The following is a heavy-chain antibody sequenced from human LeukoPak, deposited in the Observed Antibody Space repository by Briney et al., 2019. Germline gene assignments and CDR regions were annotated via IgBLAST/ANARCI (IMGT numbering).Heavy chain of an antibody. CDR2: IYYSGTT. CDR1: GGSISSYY. Sequence: SETLSLTCTVSGGSISSYYWSWVRQPPGKGLEWIGYIYYSGTTNYNPSLRSRVTISLDTSKNQFFLKLSSVTAADTAVYYCARERANFYGDYEPYFDYWGQGTLVTVSS. CDR3: ARERANFYGDYEPYFDY. J-gene: IGHJ4*02. V-gene: IGHV4-59*01. D-gene: IGHD4-17*01.